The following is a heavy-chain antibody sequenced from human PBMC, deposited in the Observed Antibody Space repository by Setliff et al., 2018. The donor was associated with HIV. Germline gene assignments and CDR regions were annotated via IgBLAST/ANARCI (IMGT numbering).Heavy chain of an antibody. CDR2: ITGGSGFI. J-gene: IGHJ1*01. Sequence: GGSLRLSCVASGFDFSDYSMNWVRQAPGKELEWVSCITGGSGFIDYADSVKGRFTVSRDNAKNAVYLQMNSLRPEDTAVYYCARDRDPHYDYVWGNYRPEYFQHWGQGTRVTVSS. D-gene: IGHD3-16*02. CDR3: ARDRDPHYDYVWGNYRPEYFQH. CDR1: GFDFSDYS. V-gene: IGHV3-21*01.